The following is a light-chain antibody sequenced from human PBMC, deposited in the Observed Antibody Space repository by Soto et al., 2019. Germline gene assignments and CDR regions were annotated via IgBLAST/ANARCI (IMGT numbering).Light chain of an antibody. CDR1: QTMSGW. V-gene: IGKV1-5*01. J-gene: IGKJ1*01. CDR3: QQYDSFSVT. CDR2: DVS. Sequence: IQMTQSPSNLSASVCDTVTITCRASQTMSGWLAWHPHKPGKAPTLLIYDVSALKRRVPPRFSGSCAGTEFTLTISSLQPDDVASYYCQQYDSFSVTFGQGTKVDIK.